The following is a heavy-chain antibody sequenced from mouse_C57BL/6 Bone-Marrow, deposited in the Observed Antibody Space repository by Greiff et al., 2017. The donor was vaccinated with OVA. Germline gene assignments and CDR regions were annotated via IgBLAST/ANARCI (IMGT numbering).Heavy chain of an antibody. CDR3: ARALYYYGSLFDY. D-gene: IGHD1-1*01. Sequence: VQLQQPGAGLVMPGASVKLSCKASGYTFTSYWMHWVKQRPGQGLEWIGEIDPSDSYANYNQKVKGKSILTVDKTSSTAYMQLSSLTSEDSAVYSGARALYYYGSLFDYWGQGTTLTVSS. CDR1: GYTFTSYW. J-gene: IGHJ2*01. V-gene: IGHV1-69*01. CDR2: IDPSDSYA.